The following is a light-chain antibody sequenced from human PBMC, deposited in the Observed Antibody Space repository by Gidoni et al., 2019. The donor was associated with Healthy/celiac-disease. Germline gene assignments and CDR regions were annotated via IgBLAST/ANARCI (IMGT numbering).Light chain of an antibody. Sequence: DIVMTQSPFSLPVTPGEPASISCRSSQSLLHSNGYNYLDWYLQKPGQSPQLLIYLGYNRASGGPDRFSGSGSGTDFTLKISRVEAEDVGVYYCIQALQTPTFGQGTRLEIK. CDR3: IQALQTPT. CDR1: QSLLHSNGYNY. J-gene: IGKJ5*01. V-gene: IGKV2-28*01. CDR2: LGY.